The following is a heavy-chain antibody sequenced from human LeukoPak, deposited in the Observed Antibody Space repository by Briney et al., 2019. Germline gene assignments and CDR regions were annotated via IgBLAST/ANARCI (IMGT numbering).Heavy chain of an antibody. CDR1: GFTFSSYS. J-gene: IGHJ4*02. V-gene: IGHV3-23*01. D-gene: IGHD6-6*01. CDR3: AKHPRLVRYFDS. Sequence: PGGSLRLSCAASGFTFSSYSMSWVRQAPGKGLEWVSTFSGTGEITYYADSVKGRFTISRGNSKNTLYLQMTSLRAEDTARYYCAKHPRLVRYFDSWGQGTLVTVSS. CDR2: FSGTGEIT.